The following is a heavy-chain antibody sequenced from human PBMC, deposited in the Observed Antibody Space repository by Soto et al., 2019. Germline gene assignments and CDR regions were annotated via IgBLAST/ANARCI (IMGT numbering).Heavy chain of an antibody. V-gene: IGHV3-48*02. CDR3: ARDNGMAGSFDP. J-gene: IGHJ5*02. Sequence: GGSLRLSCAASGFTFSKYSMNWARQAPGKGLEWISYITSSSSTIYYADSVKGRFTISRDNAKNSLYLQMNSLRDEDTAMYYCARDNGMAGSFDPWGQGTLVTVSS. CDR2: ITSSSSTI. CDR1: GFTFSKYS. D-gene: IGHD2-8*01.